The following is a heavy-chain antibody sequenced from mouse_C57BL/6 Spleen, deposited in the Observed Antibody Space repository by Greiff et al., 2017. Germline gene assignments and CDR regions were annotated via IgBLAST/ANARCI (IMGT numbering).Heavy chain of an antibody. D-gene: IGHD1-1*01. CDR2: ISYDGSN. J-gene: IGHJ4*01. Sequence: DVKLQESGPGLVKPSQSLSLTCSVTGYSITSGYYWNWIRQFPGNKLEWMGYISYDGSNNYNPSLKNRISITRDTSKNQFFLKLNSVTTEDTATYYCARVLPYYGSSYGYAMDYWGQGTSVTVSS. V-gene: IGHV3-6*01. CDR1: GYSITSGYY. CDR3: ARVLPYYGSSYGYAMDY.